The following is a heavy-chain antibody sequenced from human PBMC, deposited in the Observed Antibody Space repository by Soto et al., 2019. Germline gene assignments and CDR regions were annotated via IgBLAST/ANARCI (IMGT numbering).Heavy chain of an antibody. Sequence: LTCAVYGESFSGYYWSWIRQPPGKGLEWIGYIYYSGSTNYNPSLKSRVTISVDTSKNQFSLKLSAVTAADTAVYYCARDLAAAEYYYYGMDVWGQGTTVTVSS. CDR1: GESFSGYY. CDR3: ARDLAAAEYYYYGMDV. CDR2: IYYSGST. V-gene: IGHV4-59*01. D-gene: IGHD6-13*01. J-gene: IGHJ6*02.